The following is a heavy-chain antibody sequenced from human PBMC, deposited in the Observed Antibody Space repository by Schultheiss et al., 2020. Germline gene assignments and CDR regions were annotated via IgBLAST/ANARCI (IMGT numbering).Heavy chain of an antibody. D-gene: IGHD1-26*01. Sequence: ASVKVSGKASGYTFTGYYMHWVRQAPGQGLEWMGWINPNSGGTNYAQKFQGWVTMTRDTSISTAYMELSRLRSDDTAVYYCARDSMGATGETIYYYYYGMDVWGQGTTVTVSS. CDR3: ARDSMGATGETIYYYYYGMDV. CDR1: GYTFTGYY. CDR2: INPNSGGT. J-gene: IGHJ6*02. V-gene: IGHV1-2*04.